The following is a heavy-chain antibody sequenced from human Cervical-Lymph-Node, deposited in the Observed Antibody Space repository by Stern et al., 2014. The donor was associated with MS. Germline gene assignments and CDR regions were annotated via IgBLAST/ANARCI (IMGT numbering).Heavy chain of an antibody. CDR3: VKEQASFDSRVYNGENLQT. J-gene: IGHJ1*01. V-gene: IGHV3-30*13. Sequence: VQLVESGGGVVQPGKSLRLSCAASGFSFSTYGMDWVRQAPGKGLEWLAVISYDGRNDDYADSVKGRFTISRDNSKDMLYLQMDSLRAEDTAVYYCVKEQASFDSRVYNGENLQTGGQGTLVTVAS. D-gene: IGHD3-22*01. CDR2: ISYDGRND. CDR1: GFSFSTYG.